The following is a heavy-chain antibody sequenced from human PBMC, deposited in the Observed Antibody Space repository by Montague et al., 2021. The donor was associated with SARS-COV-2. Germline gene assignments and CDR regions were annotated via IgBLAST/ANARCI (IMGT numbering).Heavy chain of an antibody. J-gene: IGHJ4*02. D-gene: IGHD6-13*01. CDR3: ASHPVFQQLYS. CDR2: IHHTGII. CDR1: GASVSSINW. Sequence: SETLSLTCAVSGASVSSINWWSWVRQPPGRGLEWIAEIHHTGIINFNPSLRSRGLISLDSSKNQLSLTLNSVTAADTATYYCASHPVFQQLYSWGQGTLVSVS. V-gene: IGHV4-4*02.